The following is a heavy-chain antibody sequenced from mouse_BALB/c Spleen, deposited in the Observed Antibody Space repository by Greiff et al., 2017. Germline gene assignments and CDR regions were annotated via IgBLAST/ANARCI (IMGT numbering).Heavy chain of an antibody. J-gene: IGHJ4*01. V-gene: IGHV5-6*01. CDR3: ARGVYYSYYAMDY. D-gene: IGHD1-1*01. CDR1: GFTFSSYG. CDR2: ISSGGSYT. Sequence: EVMLVESGGDLVKPGGSLKLSCAASGFTFSSYGMSWVRQTPDKRLEWVATISSGGSYTYYPDSVKGRFTISRDNAKNTLYLQMSSLKSEDTAMYYCARGVYYSYYAMDYWGQGTSVTVSS.